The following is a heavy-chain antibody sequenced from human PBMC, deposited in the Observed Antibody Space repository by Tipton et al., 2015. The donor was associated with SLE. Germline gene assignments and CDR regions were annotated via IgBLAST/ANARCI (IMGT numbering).Heavy chain of an antibody. V-gene: IGHV3-11*04. Sequence: SLRLSCAASGFSFSDYYMSWIRPAPGKGLEWVSYISSSGTTIHYADSGRGRFTISRDNAKNSLFLQMNSLRAEDTAVYYCVRSLQWLAREAFDVWGQGANVAVS. J-gene: IGHJ3*01. CDR2: ISSSGTTI. CDR1: GFSFSDYY. D-gene: IGHD6-19*01. CDR3: VRSLQWLAREAFDV.